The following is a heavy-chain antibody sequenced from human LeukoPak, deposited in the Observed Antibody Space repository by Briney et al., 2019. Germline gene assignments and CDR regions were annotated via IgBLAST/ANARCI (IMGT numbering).Heavy chain of an antibody. D-gene: IGHD3-16*01. CDR3: ARDYRLGNRGLFYFNC. CDR2: INGDGSEK. V-gene: IGHV3-7*01. Sequence: PGGSLRLSCVASGFNFGPYWMSWVRQAPGKGPEWVANINGDGSEKFYVNSVKGRFTISRDNAKNSLYLQMNSLTAEDTAVYYCARDYRLGNRGLFYFNCWGQGSLVTVSS. CDR1: GFNFGPYW. J-gene: IGHJ4*01.